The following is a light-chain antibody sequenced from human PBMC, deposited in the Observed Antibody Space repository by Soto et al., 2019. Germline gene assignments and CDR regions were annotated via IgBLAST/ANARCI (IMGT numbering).Light chain of an antibody. Sequence: QSVLTQPPSVSGAPGQRVTISCTGSSSNIGAGYDVHWYRQLPGTAPKLLIYGNNNRPSGVPDRFSGSKSGTSASLAITGLQAEDEADYYCQSYDSRMSGSVVLGGGTKVTVL. CDR1: SSNIGAGYD. CDR2: GNN. V-gene: IGLV1-40*01. CDR3: QSYDSRMSGSVV. J-gene: IGLJ2*01.